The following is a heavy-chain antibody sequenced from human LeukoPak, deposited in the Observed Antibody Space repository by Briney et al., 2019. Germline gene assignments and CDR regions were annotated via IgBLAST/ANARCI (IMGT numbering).Heavy chain of an antibody. CDR3: ARRIQWLGYYFDY. CDR1: GYSFTSYW. CDR2: IYPGDSDT. Sequence: GESLKISYKGSGYSFTSYWIGWVRQMPGKGLEWMGIIYPGDSDTRYSPSFQGQVTISADKSISTAYLQWSSLKASDTAMYYCARRIQWLGYYFDYWGQGTLVTVSS. J-gene: IGHJ4*02. D-gene: IGHD6-19*01. V-gene: IGHV5-51*01.